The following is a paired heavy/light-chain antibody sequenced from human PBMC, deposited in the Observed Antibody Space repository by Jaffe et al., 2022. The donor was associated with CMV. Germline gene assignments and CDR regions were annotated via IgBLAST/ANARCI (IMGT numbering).Heavy chain of an antibody. CDR2: INHSGST. Sequence: QVQLQQWGAGLLKPSETLSLTCAVYGGSFSGYYWSWIRQPPGKGLEWIGEINHSGSTNYNPSLKSRVTISVDTSKNQFSLKLSSVTAADTAVYYCARGGVRRVRGVLSYYYYMDVWGKGTTVTVSS. D-gene: IGHD3-10*01. CDR1: GGSFSGYY. CDR3: ARGGVRRVRGVLSYYYYMDV. J-gene: IGHJ6*03. V-gene: IGHV4-34*01.
Light chain of an antibody. CDR2: GAS. V-gene: IGKV3-20*01. CDR3: QQYGSSLKT. CDR1: QSVSSSY. Sequence: EIVLTQSPGTLSLSPGERATLSCRASQSVSSSYLAWYQQKPGQAPRLLIYGASSRATGIPDRFSGSGSGTDFTLTISRLEPEDFAVYYCQQYGSSLKTFGQGTKVEIK. J-gene: IGKJ1*01.